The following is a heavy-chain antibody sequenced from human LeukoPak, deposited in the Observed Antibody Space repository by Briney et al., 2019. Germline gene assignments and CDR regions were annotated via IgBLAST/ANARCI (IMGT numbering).Heavy chain of an antibody. V-gene: IGHV4-4*02. Sequence: PSGTLSLTCAVSGGSISSSNWWSWVRQPPGQGLEWIGEIYHSGSTNYNPFLKSRVTISVDKSKNQFSLKLSSVTAADTAVYYCAHHCSSTSCPDYWGQGTLVTVSS. CDR1: GGSISSSNW. J-gene: IGHJ4*02. D-gene: IGHD2-2*01. CDR2: IYHSGST. CDR3: AHHCSSTSCPDY.